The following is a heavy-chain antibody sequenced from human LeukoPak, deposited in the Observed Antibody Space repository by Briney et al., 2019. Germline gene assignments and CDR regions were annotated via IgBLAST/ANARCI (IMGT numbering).Heavy chain of an antibody. Sequence: PSETLSLTCTVSGGSISSSSYYWGWIRQPPGKGLEWIGSIYYSGSTYYNPSLKSRVTISVDTSKNQFSLKLSSVTAADTAVYYCARVGLSSGYFDYWGQGTLVTVSS. CDR1: GGSISSSSYY. CDR2: IYYSGST. J-gene: IGHJ4*02. CDR3: ARVGLSSGYFDY. V-gene: IGHV4-39*07. D-gene: IGHD6-19*01.